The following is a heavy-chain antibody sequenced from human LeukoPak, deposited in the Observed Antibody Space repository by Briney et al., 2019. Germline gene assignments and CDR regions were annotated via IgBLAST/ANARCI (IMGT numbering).Heavy chain of an antibody. CDR2: ISGSGGST. D-gene: IGHD3-10*01. Sequence: GGSLRLSCAASGFTFSNYAMSWVRQAPGKGLEWVSAISGSGGSTYYADSVKGRFTISRDNSKNTLYLQMNSLRAEDTAVYYCAREGLLWFGESKPLDYWGQGTLVTVSS. CDR1: GFTFSNYA. CDR3: AREGLLWFGESKPLDY. J-gene: IGHJ4*02. V-gene: IGHV3-23*01.